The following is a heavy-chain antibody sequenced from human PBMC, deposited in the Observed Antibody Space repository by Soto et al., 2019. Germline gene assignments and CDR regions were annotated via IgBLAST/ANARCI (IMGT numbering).Heavy chain of an antibody. D-gene: IGHD2-21*01. Sequence: PSETLSLTCTVSGGSISSYYWSLIRQPPGKGLEWIGYIYYSGSTNYNPSLKSRVTISVDTSKNQFSLKLSSVTAADTAVYYCARRWGGTFDYWGQGTLVTVSS. CDR3: ARRWGGTFDY. J-gene: IGHJ4*02. V-gene: IGHV4-59*01. CDR2: IYYSGST. CDR1: GGSISSYY.